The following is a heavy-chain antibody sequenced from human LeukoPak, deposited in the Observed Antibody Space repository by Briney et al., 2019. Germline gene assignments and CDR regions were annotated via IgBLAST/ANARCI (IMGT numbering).Heavy chain of an antibody. V-gene: IGHV3-23*01. J-gene: IGHJ4*02. CDR3: AKANSPYYYDSSGYSTFDY. CDR2: ISGSGVSP. CDR1: GFTFSSYA. Sequence: PGGSLRLSCAASGFTFSSYAMNWVRQAPGKGLEWVSGISGSGVSPYYADSVKGRFTMSRDNSKNTLYLQMNSLRAEDTAVYYCAKANSPYYYDSSGYSTFDYWGQGTLVTVSS. D-gene: IGHD3-22*01.